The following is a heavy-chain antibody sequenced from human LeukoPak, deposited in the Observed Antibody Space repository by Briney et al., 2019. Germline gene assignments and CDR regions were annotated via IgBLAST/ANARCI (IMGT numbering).Heavy chain of an antibody. CDR1: GYTLTELS. J-gene: IGHJ4*02. CDR3: ATGSREYYPLDY. Sequence: ASVKVPCKVSGYTLTELSMHWVRQAPGKGLEWMGGFDPEDGVTIYAQKFQGRVTMTEDTSTDTAYMELSSLRSEDTAVYYCATGSREYYPLDYWGQGTLVTVSS. D-gene: IGHD3-22*01. V-gene: IGHV1-24*01. CDR2: FDPEDGVT.